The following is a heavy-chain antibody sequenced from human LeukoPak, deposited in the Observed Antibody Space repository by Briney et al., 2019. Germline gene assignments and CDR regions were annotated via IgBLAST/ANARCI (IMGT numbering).Heavy chain of an antibody. CDR3: ARWYYDILTGYYARRYYYYYYMDV. Sequence: ASVKVSCKASGYTFTSYGISWVRQAPGQGLEWMGWISAYNGNTNYAQKLQGRVTMTTDTSTSTAYMELRSLRSDDTAVYYCARWYYDILTGYYARRYYYYYYMDVWGKGTTVTVSS. D-gene: IGHD3-9*01. CDR2: ISAYNGNT. CDR1: GYTFTSYG. V-gene: IGHV1-18*01. J-gene: IGHJ6*03.